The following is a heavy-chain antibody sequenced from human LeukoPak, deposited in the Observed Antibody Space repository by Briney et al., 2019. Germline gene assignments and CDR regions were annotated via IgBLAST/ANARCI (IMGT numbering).Heavy chain of an antibody. J-gene: IGHJ4*02. V-gene: IGHV3-74*01. CDR1: GFTFSSFC. Sequence: GGTLRLSCAASGFTFSSFCMHWIRQPPGKGLVWVACINSDGSSTNYPASVKGRFTISRDNDKNTLYLQMNSLRPEDTAVYYCARVPLYRSGWFFGYWGQGTLVTVYS. CDR3: ARVPLYRSGWFFGY. CDR2: INSDGSST. D-gene: IGHD6-19*01.